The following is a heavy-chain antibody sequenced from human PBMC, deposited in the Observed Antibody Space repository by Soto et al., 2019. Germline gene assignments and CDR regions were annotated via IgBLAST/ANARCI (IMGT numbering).Heavy chain of an antibody. CDR1: GYTFTSYD. Sequence: QVQLVQSGAEVKKPGASVKVSCKASGYTFTSYDINWVRQATGQGLEWMGWMNPNSGNTGYAQKFQGRVTMTRNTSISTAYMALSSLRSEDTAVYYCARGGPAGMSSSWYLWSASYYGMDVWGQGTTVTVSS. V-gene: IGHV1-8*01. CDR2: MNPNSGNT. D-gene: IGHD6-13*01. J-gene: IGHJ6*02. CDR3: ARGGPAGMSSSWYLWSASYYGMDV.